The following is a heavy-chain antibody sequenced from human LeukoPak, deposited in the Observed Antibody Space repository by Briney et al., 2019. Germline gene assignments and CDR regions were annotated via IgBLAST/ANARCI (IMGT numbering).Heavy chain of an antibody. D-gene: IGHD6-13*01. CDR2: IYYSGST. CDR3: ARAAGYSSSWYPVY. Sequence: PSETLSLTCTVSGGSISSYYWTWIRQPPGKGLEWIGYIYYSGSTNYNPSLKSRVTMPVDTSKDQFSLNLSSVTAADTAVYYCARAAGYSSSWYPVYWGQGTLVTVSS. J-gene: IGHJ4*02. CDR1: GGSISSYY. V-gene: IGHV4-59*01.